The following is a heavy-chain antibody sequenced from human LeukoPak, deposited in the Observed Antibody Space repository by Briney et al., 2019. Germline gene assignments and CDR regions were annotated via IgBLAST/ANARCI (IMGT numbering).Heavy chain of an antibody. Sequence: GGSLRLSCAPSGFTFSGSAMHWVRQASGKGLEWVGRIRSKANSYATAYAASVKGRFTISRDDSKNTAYLQMNSLKTEDTAVYYCTRPLISDYGDYVNYWGQGTLVTVSS. CDR1: GFTFSGSA. V-gene: IGHV3-73*01. CDR2: IRSKANSYAT. D-gene: IGHD4-17*01. CDR3: TRPLISDYGDYVNY. J-gene: IGHJ4*02.